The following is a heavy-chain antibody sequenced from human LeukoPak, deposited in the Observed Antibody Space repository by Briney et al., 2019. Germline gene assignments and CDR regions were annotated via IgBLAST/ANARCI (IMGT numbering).Heavy chain of an antibody. CDR1: GFPFSSYW. CDR2: IKQDESER. D-gene: IGHD4-17*01. CDR3: ARVRTVTPYYGMDV. Sequence: GGSLRLSCVASGFPFSSYWMSWVRQAPGKGLEWVANIKQDESERYYVDSVKGRFTISRDNAKNSLYLQMNSLRAEDTAVYYCARVRTVTPYYGMDVWGQGTTVTVSS. V-gene: IGHV3-7*03. J-gene: IGHJ6*02.